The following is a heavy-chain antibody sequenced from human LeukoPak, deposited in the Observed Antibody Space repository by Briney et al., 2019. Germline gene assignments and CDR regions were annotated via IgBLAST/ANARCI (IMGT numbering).Heavy chain of an antibody. Sequence: PSETLSLTCAVYGGSFSGYYWSWIRQPPGKGLEWIGSIYYSGSTYYNPSLKSRVTISVDTSKNQFSLKLSSVTAADTAVYYCARHSYGDYDYWGQGTLVTVSS. CDR1: GGSFSGYY. V-gene: IGHV4-34*01. CDR2: IYYSGST. D-gene: IGHD4-17*01. CDR3: ARHSYGDYDY. J-gene: IGHJ4*02.